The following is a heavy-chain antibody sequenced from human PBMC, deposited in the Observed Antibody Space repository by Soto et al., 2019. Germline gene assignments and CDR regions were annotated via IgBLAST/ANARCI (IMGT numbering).Heavy chain of an antibody. J-gene: IGHJ4*02. Sequence: EVQLVESGGGLVKPGGSLRLSCAASGFTFSSYSMNWVRQAPGKGLEWVSSISSSSSYIYYADSVKGRLTISRDNAKNSMYLQMNSLRAEDTAVYYCARAPYSSSSGFDYWGQGTLVTVSS. CDR1: GFTFSSYS. V-gene: IGHV3-21*01. CDR2: ISSSSSYI. CDR3: ARAPYSSSSGFDY. D-gene: IGHD6-6*01.